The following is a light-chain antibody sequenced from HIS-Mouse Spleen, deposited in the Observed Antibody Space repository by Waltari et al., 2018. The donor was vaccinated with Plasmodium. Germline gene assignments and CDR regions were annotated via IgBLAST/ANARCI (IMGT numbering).Light chain of an antibody. Sequence: SYELTQPPSVPVSPGQTARITCSGDALPQPYAYWYQQKPGQAPVLVIYKDSERPSGIPERFSGSSSGTTVTLTISGVQAEDEADYYCQSADSSGTPNWVFGGGTKLTVL. J-gene: IGLJ3*02. CDR3: QSADSSGTPNWV. CDR1: ALPQPY. V-gene: IGLV3-25*03. CDR2: KDS.